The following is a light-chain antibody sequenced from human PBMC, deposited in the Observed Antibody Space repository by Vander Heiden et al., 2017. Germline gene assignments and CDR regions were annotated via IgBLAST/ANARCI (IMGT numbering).Light chain of an antibody. CDR2: AAS. CDR3: QQSYRRPRT. CDR1: QRISRN. J-gene: IGKJ1*01. V-gene: IGKV1-39*01. Sequence: DIQMTQSPSSLSASVGDRVTITCRASQRISRNLNWYQQKAGKAPKLLISAASTLQSGVPSRFSGSNSGTDFTLTISDLQPEDVATYYCQQSYRRPRTFGPGTKVEIK.